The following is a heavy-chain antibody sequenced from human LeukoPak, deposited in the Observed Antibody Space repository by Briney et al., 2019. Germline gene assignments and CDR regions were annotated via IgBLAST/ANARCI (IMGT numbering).Heavy chain of an antibody. D-gene: IGHD4-17*01. V-gene: IGHV4-59*08. CDR3: ARHAYGDYPFDY. Sequence: SETLSLTCTVSGGSISSYYWSWIRQPPGKGLEWVGYIYYSGSTNYNPSLKSRVTISVDTSKNQFSLKLSSVTAADTAVYYCARHAYGDYPFDYWGQGTLVTVSS. CDR2: IYYSGST. CDR1: GGSISSYY. J-gene: IGHJ4*02.